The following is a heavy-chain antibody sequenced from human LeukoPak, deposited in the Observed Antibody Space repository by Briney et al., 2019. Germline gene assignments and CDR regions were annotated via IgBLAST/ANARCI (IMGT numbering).Heavy chain of an antibody. CDR2: VSASGGNK. CDR3: AKGYSGSYCADY. D-gene: IGHD1-26*01. J-gene: IGHJ4*02. V-gene: IGHV3-23*01. Sequence: TGGSLTLSCAASGFTFNTYGMSWVRQAPGKGLECVSSVSASGGNKHYADSVKGRFTISRDNSKNTLYLQMNSLSAEDTAVYYCAKGYSGSYCADYWGQGTLVTVSS. CDR1: GFTFNTYG.